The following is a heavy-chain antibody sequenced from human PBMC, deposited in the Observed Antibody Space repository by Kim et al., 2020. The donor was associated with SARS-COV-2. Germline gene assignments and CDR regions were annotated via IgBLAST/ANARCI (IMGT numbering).Heavy chain of an antibody. J-gene: IGHJ4*02. D-gene: IGHD6-13*01. Sequence: YAQGFTGRFVFSLDTSVSTAYLQISSLKAEDTAVYYCARDQAAAEYYFDYWGQGTLVTVSS. CDR3: ARDQAAAEYYFDY. V-gene: IGHV7-4-1*02.